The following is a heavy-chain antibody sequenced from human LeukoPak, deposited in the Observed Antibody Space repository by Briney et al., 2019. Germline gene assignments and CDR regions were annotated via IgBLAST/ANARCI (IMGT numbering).Heavy chain of an antibody. CDR3: ARDEKFSSGWYNWFDP. CDR1: GGSISSGDYY. J-gene: IGHJ5*02. Sequence: SETLSLTCTVSGGSISSGDYYWSWIRQPPGKGLEWIGSIYYSGSTYYNPSLKSRVTISVDTSKNQFSLKLSSVTAADTAVYYCARDEKFSSGWYNWFDPWGQGTLVTVSS. CDR2: IYYSGST. D-gene: IGHD6-19*01. V-gene: IGHV4-39*07.